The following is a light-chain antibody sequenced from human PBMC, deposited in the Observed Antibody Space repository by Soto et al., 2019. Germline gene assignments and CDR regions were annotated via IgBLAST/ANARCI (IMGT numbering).Light chain of an antibody. CDR2: QDV. CDR1: ELGYKY. Sequence: SYELTQPPSVSVSPGQTATITCSGVELGYKYACWYQQKAGQSPILVIYQDVKRPSGIPERFSGSNSGNTATLTISGTRALDEADYYCQAWDSSSAHVVFGGGTKLTVL. J-gene: IGLJ2*01. CDR3: QAWDSSSAHVV. V-gene: IGLV3-1*01.